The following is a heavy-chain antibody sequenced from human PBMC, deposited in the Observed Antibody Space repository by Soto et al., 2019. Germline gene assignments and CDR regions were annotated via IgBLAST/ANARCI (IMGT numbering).Heavy chain of an antibody. CDR1: GGTSSSYA. CDR2: IIPILDTT. D-gene: IGHD4-4*01. V-gene: IGHV1-69*01. J-gene: IGHJ4*02. CDR3: ASGGTTVNRRFDC. Sequence: QVQVVQSGAEVKKPGSSVRVSCKASGGTSSSYAITWMRQAPGQGLEWMGGIIPILDTTDYAQKFQGRGTFTADESTSTVYMELSSLTSEDTAVYYCASGGTTVNRRFDCWGQGTLVTVSS.